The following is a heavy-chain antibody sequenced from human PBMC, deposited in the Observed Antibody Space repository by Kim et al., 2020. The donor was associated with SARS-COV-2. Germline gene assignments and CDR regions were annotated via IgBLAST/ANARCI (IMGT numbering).Heavy chain of an antibody. CDR1: GYTFTSYG. Sequence: ASVNVSCKASGYTFTSYGISWVRQAPGQGLEWMGWISAYNGNTNYAQKLQGRVTMTTDTSTSTAYMELRSLRSDDTAVYYCADSTYYYGSGSYFPRGYWGQGTLVTVSS. J-gene: IGHJ4*02. CDR3: ADSTYYYGSGSYFPRGY. D-gene: IGHD3-10*01. V-gene: IGHV1-18*01. CDR2: ISAYNGNT.